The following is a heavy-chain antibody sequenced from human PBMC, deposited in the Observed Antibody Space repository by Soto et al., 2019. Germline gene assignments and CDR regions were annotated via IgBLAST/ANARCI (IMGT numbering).Heavy chain of an antibody. D-gene: IGHD6-19*01. CDR3: ASSYPYSSGWYGYFQR. Sequence: ASVKVSCKASGYTFTGYYMHWVRQAPGQGLEWMGWINPNSGGTNYAQKFQGWVTMTRDTSISTAYMELSRLRSDDTAVYYCASSYPYSSGWYGYFQRWGQGTLVTVSS. CDR2: INPNSGGT. CDR1: GYTFTGYY. J-gene: IGHJ1*01. V-gene: IGHV1-2*04.